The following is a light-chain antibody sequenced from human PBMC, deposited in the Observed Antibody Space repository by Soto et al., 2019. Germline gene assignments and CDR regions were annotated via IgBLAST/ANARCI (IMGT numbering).Light chain of an antibody. V-gene: IGKV3-20*01. CDR1: QSVSSSY. J-gene: IGKJ4*01. CDR3: QQYGSSLT. CDR2: GAS. Sequence: EIVLTQSPGTLSLSPGERATLSCRASQSVSSSYLAWYQQKPGQAPRLLIYGASSRATGIPDSFSGSVSGTDFTLNISRLEPEDFAVYYCQQYGSSLTLGGGTKVEIK.